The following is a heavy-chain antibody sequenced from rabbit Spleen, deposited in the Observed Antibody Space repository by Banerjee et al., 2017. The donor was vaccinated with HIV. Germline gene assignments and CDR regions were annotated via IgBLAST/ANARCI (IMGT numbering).Heavy chain of an antibody. Sequence: QSLEESGGGLVKPGASLTLTCKASGFSFNSGGVSWVRQAPGKGLEWIACIYTGNYKTYYASWAKGRFTISKTSSTTVTLQMTSLTAADTATYFCARDLTSVIGWNFNLWGPGTLVTVS. CDR2: IYTGNYKT. CDR1: GFSFNSGG. J-gene: IGHJ4*01. CDR3: ARDLTSVIGWNFNL. D-gene: IGHD1-1*01. V-gene: IGHV1S40*01.